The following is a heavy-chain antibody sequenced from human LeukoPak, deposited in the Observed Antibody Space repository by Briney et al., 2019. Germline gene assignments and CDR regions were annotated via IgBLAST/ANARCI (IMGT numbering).Heavy chain of an antibody. CDR3: AREYYDFWSGYLHH. CDR1: GFTFSSYW. V-gene: IGHV3-7*03. Sequence: GGSLRLSCAASGFTFSSYWMSWVRQAPGKGLEWVANIKQDGSEKYYVDSVKGRFTISRDNAKNSLYLQMNSLRAEDTAVYYCAREYYDFWSGYLHHWGQGTLVTVSS. J-gene: IGHJ4*02. CDR2: IKQDGSEK. D-gene: IGHD3-3*01.